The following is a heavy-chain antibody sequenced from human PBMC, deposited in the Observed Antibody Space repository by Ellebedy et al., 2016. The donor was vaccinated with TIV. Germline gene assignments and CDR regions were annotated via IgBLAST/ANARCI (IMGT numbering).Heavy chain of an antibody. CDR3: VTAQHDY. CDR2: INANNGST. J-gene: IGHJ4*02. CDR1: DYTSSNYD. Sequence: AASVQVSCKASDYTSSNYDISWVRQAPGQGLEWMGWINANNGSTMYAQKFQGRVTLTTDASTSTAYMELRSLRSDDTAVYYCVTAQHDYWGQGTLVTVSS. V-gene: IGHV1-18*04.